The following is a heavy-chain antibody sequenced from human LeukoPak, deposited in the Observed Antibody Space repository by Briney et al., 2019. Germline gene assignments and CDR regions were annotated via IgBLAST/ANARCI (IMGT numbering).Heavy chain of an antibody. J-gene: IGHJ4*02. Sequence: GGSLRLSCAASGFTFSSYSMNWVRQAPGKGLEWVASITKSSSYIYYADSMKGRFTISRDNGKNSLYLEMTNLRADDTAVYYCATHNGDYAVHYFDYWGQGTLVTVSS. V-gene: IGHV3-21*01. D-gene: IGHD4-17*01. CDR2: ITKSSSYI. CDR1: GFTFSSYS. CDR3: ATHNGDYAVHYFDY.